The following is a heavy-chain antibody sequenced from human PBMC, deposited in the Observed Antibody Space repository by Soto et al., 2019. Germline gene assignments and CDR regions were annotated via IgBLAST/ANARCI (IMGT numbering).Heavy chain of an antibody. CDR2: IAYDGSKK. CDR3: AKVGGSGSAAFDY. Sequence: QVQLVESGGGVVQPGRSLRLSCAASGFTFSTYGMHWVRQAPGKGLGWVAVIAYDGSKKYYADSVKGRFTISRDNSKNTLYLQMNSLRPEDTAVYYCAKVGGSGSAAFDYWGQGTLVTVSS. V-gene: IGHV3-30*18. D-gene: IGHD3-10*01. CDR1: GFTFSTYG. J-gene: IGHJ4*02.